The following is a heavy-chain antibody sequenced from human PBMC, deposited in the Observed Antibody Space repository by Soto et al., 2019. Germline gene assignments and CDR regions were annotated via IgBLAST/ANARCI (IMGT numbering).Heavy chain of an antibody. Sequence: QVHLVQSGAEVKKPGASVKVSCKASGYTFTDYGFTWVRQAPGQGLEWMGWISAYNGNTKYAQNVQGRVTMTTDTSTTTAYMELRSLRSADTAVYYCATDGDISTFWYDYWGQGTLVTVAS. J-gene: IGHJ4*02. CDR1: GYTFTDYG. CDR2: ISAYNGNT. V-gene: IGHV1-18*01. D-gene: IGHD3-9*01. CDR3: ATDGDISTFWYDY.